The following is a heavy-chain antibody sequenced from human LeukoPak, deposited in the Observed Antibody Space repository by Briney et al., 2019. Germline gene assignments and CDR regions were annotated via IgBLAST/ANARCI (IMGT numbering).Heavy chain of an antibody. CDR2: INPNSGGT. CDR1: GYTSTGYY. V-gene: IGHV1-2*02. J-gene: IGHJ4*02. D-gene: IGHD1-1*01. Sequence: ASVKVSCKASGYTSTGYYMHWVRQAPGQGPEWMGWINPNSGGTNYAQKFQGRVTMTRDTSISTAYMELSRLRSDDTAVYYCARATGQYRPYYFDYWGQGTLVTVSS. CDR3: ARATGQYRPYYFDY.